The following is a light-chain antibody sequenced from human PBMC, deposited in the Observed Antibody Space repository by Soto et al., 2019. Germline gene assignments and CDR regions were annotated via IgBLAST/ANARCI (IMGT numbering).Light chain of an antibody. CDR2: SNN. CDR3: QSYDSSLSAYV. CDR1: SSNMGAGFD. Sequence: QSVLTQPPSVSGAPGQRVTISCTGSSSNMGAGFDVHWYQQFPRTAPKLLIYSNNNRPSGVPDRFSVSKSATSASLAITGLQAADEADYYCQSYDSSLSAYVFGSGTKLTVL. J-gene: IGLJ1*01. V-gene: IGLV1-40*01.